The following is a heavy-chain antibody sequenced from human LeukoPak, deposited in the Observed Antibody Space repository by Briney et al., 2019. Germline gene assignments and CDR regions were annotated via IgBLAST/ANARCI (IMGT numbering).Heavy chain of an antibody. CDR1: GYTFTGDY. CDR3: ARGVINSAWNGVLDY. D-gene: IGHD1-1*01. Sequence: AASVKVSCKASGYTFTGDYMHWVRQAPGQGLEWMGRINPNSGGTNYAQNFQGRVTMTRGTSISTGYMELKRLRSDDTAVYYCARGVINSAWNGVLDYWGQGTLVTVSS. V-gene: IGHV1-2*06. J-gene: IGHJ4*02. CDR2: INPNSGGT.